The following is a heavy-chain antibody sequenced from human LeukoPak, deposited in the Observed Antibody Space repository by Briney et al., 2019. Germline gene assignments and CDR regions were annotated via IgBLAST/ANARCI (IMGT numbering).Heavy chain of an antibody. V-gene: IGHV1-24*01. CDR1: GYTFTDYY. CDR3: ATGPPMVRGVY. Sequence: GASVKVSCKASGYTFTDYYMHWVRQAPGKGLEWMGGFDPEDGETIYAQKFQGRVTMTEDTSTDTAYMELSSLRSEDTAVYYCATGPPMVRGVYWGQGTLVTVSS. CDR2: FDPEDGET. J-gene: IGHJ4*02. D-gene: IGHD3-10*01.